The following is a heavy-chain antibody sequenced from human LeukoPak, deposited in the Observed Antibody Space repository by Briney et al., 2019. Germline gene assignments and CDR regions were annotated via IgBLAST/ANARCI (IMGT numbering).Heavy chain of an antibody. V-gene: IGHV1-8*02. Sequence: ASVKVSCKASGYTFATYNINWVRQATGQGLEWMGWMNPNSGNTDYGPKFQGRVTMTRDTSITTAYMELSSLGSEDTAVYYCARQQQRGDAFDIWGQGTIVAVSS. CDR2: MNPNSGNT. J-gene: IGHJ3*02. D-gene: IGHD6-13*01. CDR1: GYTFATYN. CDR3: ARQQQRGDAFDI.